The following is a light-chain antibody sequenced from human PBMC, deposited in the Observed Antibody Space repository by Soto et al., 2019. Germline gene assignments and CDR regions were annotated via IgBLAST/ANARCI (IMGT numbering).Light chain of an antibody. CDR2: AAS. CDR3: QQLNSYPYT. Sequence: DIQLTQSPSFLSASVGDRVTITCRASQGVTTYLAWYQQNPGQAPKLLIYAASTLQSGVPSRFSGSGSRTEFTLTISSLQPEDFASYYCQQLNSYPYTFVQGTKLEIK. V-gene: IGKV1-9*01. J-gene: IGKJ2*01. CDR1: QGVTTY.